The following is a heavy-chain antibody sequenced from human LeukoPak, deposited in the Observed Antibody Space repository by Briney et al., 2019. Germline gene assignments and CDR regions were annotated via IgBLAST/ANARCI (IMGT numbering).Heavy chain of an antibody. V-gene: IGHV3-23*01. D-gene: IGHD3-22*01. J-gene: IGHJ4*02. CDR3: AKASAMIVVVSKHFDY. CDR2: ISGSGGST. Sequence: TGGSLRLSCAASGFTFSSYAMSWVRQVPGKGLEWVSAISGSGGSTYYADSVKGRFTISRDNSKNTLYLQMNSLRAEDTAVYYCAKASAMIVVVSKHFDYWGQGTLVTVSS. CDR1: GFTFSSYA.